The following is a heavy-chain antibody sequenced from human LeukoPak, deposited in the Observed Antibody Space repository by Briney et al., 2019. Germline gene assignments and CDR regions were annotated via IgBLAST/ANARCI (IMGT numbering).Heavy chain of an antibody. J-gene: IGHJ6*02. D-gene: IGHD2-21*02. CDR3: TKDLAVTANYYYGMDV. V-gene: IGHV3-21*01. CDR2: ISSSSSSI. Sequence: GGSLRLSCAVSGFTFSTYTMNWVRQAPGKGLEWVSSISSSSSSIYYVDSVRGRFTISRDNAKNSLSLQMNSLRTEDMALYYCTKDLAVTANYYYGMDVWGQGTPVTVSS. CDR1: GFTFSTYT.